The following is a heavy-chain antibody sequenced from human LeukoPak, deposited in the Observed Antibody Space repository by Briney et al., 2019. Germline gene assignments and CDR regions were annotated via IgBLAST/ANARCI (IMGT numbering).Heavy chain of an antibody. CDR3: AKDHGYSYGYASDY. CDR2: ISGSGGST. Sequence: GGSLRLSCAASGFTFSSYAMSWVRQAPGKGLEWVSAISGSGGSTYYADSVKGRFTISRDNSKNTLYLQMNSLRAEDTAVYYCAKDHGYSYGYASDYWGQETLVTVSS. CDR1: GFTFSSYA. V-gene: IGHV3-23*01. J-gene: IGHJ4*02. D-gene: IGHD5-18*01.